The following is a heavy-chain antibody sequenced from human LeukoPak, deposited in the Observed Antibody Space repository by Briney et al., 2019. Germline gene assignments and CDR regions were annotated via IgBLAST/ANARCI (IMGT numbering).Heavy chain of an antibody. D-gene: IGHD3-9*01. CDR1: GGSFSGYY. J-gene: IGHJ4*02. Sequence: PSETLSLTCAVYGGSFSGYYWSWIRQPPGKGLEWIGEINHSGSTNYNPSLKSRVTISVDTSKKQFSLKLRSGTAADTAVYYCARIMGDYNILTGLYLNYNFDYWGQGTLVTVSS. CDR3: ARIMGDYNILTGLYLNYNFDY. CDR2: INHSGST. V-gene: IGHV4-34*01.